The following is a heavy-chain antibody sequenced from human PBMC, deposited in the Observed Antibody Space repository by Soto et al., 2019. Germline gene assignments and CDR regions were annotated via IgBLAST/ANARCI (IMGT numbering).Heavy chain of an antibody. CDR3: ARDIYSYGSVGTPDI. CDR2: ISWNSGSI. V-gene: IGHV3-9*01. J-gene: IGHJ3*02. D-gene: IGHD5-18*01. Sequence: PGGSLRLSCAASGFTFDDYAMHWVRQAPGKGLEWVSGISWNSGSIGYADSVKDRFTISRDNSRNTLDLQMNNLRTEDTGVYFCARDIYSYGSVGTPDIWGQGTMVTVSS. CDR1: GFTFDDYA.